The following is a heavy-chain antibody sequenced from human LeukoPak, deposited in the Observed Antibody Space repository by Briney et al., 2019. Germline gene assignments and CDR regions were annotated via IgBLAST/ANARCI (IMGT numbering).Heavy chain of an antibody. CDR3: AKRIQLWLYFDY. Sequence: GGSLRLSRAASGFIFSSYAMSWVRQTPGKGLEWVSLISGSGGNTYYADSVKGRFTISRDNSKNTLYLQMNSLRAEDTAVYYCAKRIQLWLYFDYWGQGILVTVSS. J-gene: IGHJ4*02. D-gene: IGHD5-18*01. CDR2: ISGSGGNT. CDR1: GFIFSSYA. V-gene: IGHV3-23*01.